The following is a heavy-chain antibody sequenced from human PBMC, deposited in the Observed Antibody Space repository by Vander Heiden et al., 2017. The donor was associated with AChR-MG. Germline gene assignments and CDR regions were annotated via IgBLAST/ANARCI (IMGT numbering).Heavy chain of an antibody. CDR1: GCSVTCYW. CDR2: INPSDSYT. J-gene: IGHJ4*02. V-gene: IGHV5-10-1*03. CDR3: ARDSGYDC. Sequence: EVTLVQSGAAVTQLGGPLRLPRQGSGCSVTCYWIIWVRQMPGKGLDGMVRINPSDSYTTYSPSFLGHVTISADKYISTAYLHWSSLKASDTAMYYCARDSGYDCWGQGTLVTVSS. D-gene: IGHD5-12*01.